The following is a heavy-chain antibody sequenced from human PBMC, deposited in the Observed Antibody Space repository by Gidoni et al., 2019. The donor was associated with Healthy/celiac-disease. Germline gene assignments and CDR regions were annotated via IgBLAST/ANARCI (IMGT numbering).Heavy chain of an antibody. V-gene: IGHV4-30-2*04. CDR3: AREIRSSSSTKSF. D-gene: IGHD4-17*01. Sequence: GSTYYNPSLKSRVTISVDTSKNQFSLKLSSVTAADTAVYYCAREIRSSSSTKSFWGQGTLVTVSS. CDR2: GST. J-gene: IGHJ4*02.